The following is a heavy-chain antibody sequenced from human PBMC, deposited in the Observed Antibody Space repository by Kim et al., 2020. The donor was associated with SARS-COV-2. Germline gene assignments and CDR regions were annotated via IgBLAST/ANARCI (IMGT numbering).Heavy chain of an antibody. CDR1: GFPFSTYA. CDR2: IGGNGFST. D-gene: IGHD2-21*01. V-gene: IGHV3-23*01. J-gene: IGHJ4*02. CDR3: SKVRGGIAMANFDA. Sequence: GGSLRLSCAAAGFPFSTYAMAWVRQAPGKGPEWVSSIGGNGFSTYYADSVKGRFTISRDNSKNSLFLQMNSLRADDTALYYCSKVRGGIAMANFDAWGQG.